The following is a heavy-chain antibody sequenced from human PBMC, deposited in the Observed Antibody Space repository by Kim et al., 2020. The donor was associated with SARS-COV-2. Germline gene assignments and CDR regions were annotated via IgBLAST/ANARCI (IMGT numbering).Heavy chain of an antibody. CDR1: GFTVSSDS. V-gene: IGHV3-21*01. D-gene: IGHD4-17*01. J-gene: IGHJ4*02. CDR2: ISSSSSYI. CDR3: AGEGSPHDYGDYGGS. Sequence: GGSLRLSCAASGFTVSSDSMNWVRQAPGKGLEWVSSISSSSSYIYYADAGKGRFTITRDNTKNSLYLQMNSLRAEDTAVYYCAGEGSPHDYGDYGGSWGQGTLVTVSS.